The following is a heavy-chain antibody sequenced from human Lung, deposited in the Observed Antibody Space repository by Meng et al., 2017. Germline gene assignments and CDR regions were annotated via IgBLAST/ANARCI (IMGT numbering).Heavy chain of an antibody. D-gene: IGHD1-7*01. Sequence: QVQVQESGPGLVKPSETLPPTCTVAGASISTSDWSWIRQPPGKGLEWIGSIFYSGSTKYNPSFKSRVTISVDMSKNQFSLNLSSMTAADTAVYYCATTGAGTTDFWGQGTLVIVSS. CDR2: IFYSGST. J-gene: IGHJ4*02. CDR1: GASISTSD. CDR3: ATTGAGTTDF. V-gene: IGHV4-59*01.